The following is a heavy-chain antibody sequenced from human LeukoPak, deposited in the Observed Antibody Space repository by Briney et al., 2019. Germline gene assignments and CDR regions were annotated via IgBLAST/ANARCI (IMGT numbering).Heavy chain of an antibody. J-gene: IGHJ4*02. V-gene: IGHV3-49*04. D-gene: IGHD4-17*01. Sequence: GGSLRLSCTASGFTFGDYAMSWVRQAPGKGLEWVGFIRSKAYGGTTEYAASVKGRFTISRDDSKSIAYLQMNSLKTEDTAVYYCTRGGYDYESNYWGQGTLVTISS. CDR2: IRSKAYGGTT. CDR1: GFTFGDYA. CDR3: TRGGYDYESNY.